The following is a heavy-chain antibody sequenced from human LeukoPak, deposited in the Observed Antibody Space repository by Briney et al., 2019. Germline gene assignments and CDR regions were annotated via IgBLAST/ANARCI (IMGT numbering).Heavy chain of an antibody. CDR3: ASGTGTEAAFDI. CDR1: GDSVSSNSAA. J-gene: IGHJ3*02. Sequence: SQTLSLTCAISGDSVSSNSAAWNWIRQSPSRGLEWLGRTYYRWKWYNDYAVSVKSRISVNPDTSKNQFSLQLNSVTPEDTAVYYCASGTGTEAAFDIWGQGTMVAVSS. V-gene: IGHV6-1*01. CDR2: TYYRWKWYN. D-gene: IGHD1-14*01.